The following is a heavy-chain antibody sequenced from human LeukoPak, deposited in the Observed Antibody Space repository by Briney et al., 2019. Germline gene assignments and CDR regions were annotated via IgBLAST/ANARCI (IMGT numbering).Heavy chain of an antibody. Sequence: SYTLSLTCAVDGGSFSGDNWSWIRQPAGKGLEWSGESNHSGSTNYKPSLKSRVTISVDTSKNQSSLKLSSVTAADTAVYYCARGSLKFGLKKVFDYWGQGTLVTVSS. CDR2: SNHSGST. CDR3: ARGSLKFGLKKVFDY. J-gene: IGHJ4*02. V-gene: IGHV4-34*01. CDR1: GGSFSGDN. D-gene: IGHD3/OR15-3a*01.